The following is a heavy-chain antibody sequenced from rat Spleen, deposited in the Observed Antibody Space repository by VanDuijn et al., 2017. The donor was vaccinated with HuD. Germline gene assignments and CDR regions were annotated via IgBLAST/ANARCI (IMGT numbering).Heavy chain of an antibody. CDR2: ITNASGRT. Sequence: EVQLVESGGGLVQPGGSLKLSCVASGFTFNNYWMTWIRQAPGKGLEWVASITNASGRTYYPDSVKGRFTISRDTAQNTLYLQMNSLRSEDTATYYCAKGLTGSPLWGQGVMVTVSS. J-gene: IGHJ2*01. V-gene: IGHV5-31*01. D-gene: IGHD5-1*01. CDR1: GFTFNNYW. CDR3: AKGLTGSPL.